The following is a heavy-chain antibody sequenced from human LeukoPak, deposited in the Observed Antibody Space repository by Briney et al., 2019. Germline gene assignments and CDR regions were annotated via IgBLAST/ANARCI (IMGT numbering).Heavy chain of an antibody. CDR3: ANSLKAGYYGMDV. J-gene: IGHJ6*02. CDR2: IIPIFGTA. Sequence: SVKVSCKASGGTFSSYAISWVRQAPGQGLEWMGGIIPIFGTANYAQKFQGRVTITADESTSTAYMELSSLRSEDTAVYYCANSLKAGYYGMDVWGQGTLVTVSS. CDR1: GGTFSSYA. V-gene: IGHV1-69*13. D-gene: IGHD2-15*01.